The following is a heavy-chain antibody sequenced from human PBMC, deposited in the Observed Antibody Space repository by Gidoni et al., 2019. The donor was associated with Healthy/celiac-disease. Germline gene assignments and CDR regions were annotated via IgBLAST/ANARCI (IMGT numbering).Heavy chain of an antibody. D-gene: IGHD4-17*01. J-gene: IGHJ4*02. CDR3: ARQSDYGDYGRVYYFDY. CDR1: GGSINSSIYY. Sequence: QLQLQESGPGLVKPSETLPLTCTVSGGSINSSIYYWGWIRQPPGKGLEWIGSIYYSGSTYYNPSLKSRVTISVDTSKNQFSLKLSSVTAADTAVYYCARQSDYGDYGRVYYFDYWGQGTLVTVSS. CDR2: IYYSGST. V-gene: IGHV4-39*01.